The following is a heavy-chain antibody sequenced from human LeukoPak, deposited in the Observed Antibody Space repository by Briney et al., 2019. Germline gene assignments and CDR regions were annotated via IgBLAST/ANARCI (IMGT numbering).Heavy chain of an antibody. CDR1: GGSFSGYY. D-gene: IGHD3-22*01. CDR3: ARGWGYYDSSGYSPLREQQDFDY. V-gene: IGHV4-34*01. CDR2: INHSGST. J-gene: IGHJ4*02. Sequence: SETLSLTCAVYGGSFSGYYWSWIRQPPGKGLEWLGEINHSGSTNYNPSLKSRVTISVDTSKNQFSLKLSSVTAADTAVYYCARGWGYYDSSGYSPLREQQDFDYWGQGTLVTVSS.